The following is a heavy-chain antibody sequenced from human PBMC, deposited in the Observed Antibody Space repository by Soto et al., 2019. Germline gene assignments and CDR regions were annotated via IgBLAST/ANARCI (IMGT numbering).Heavy chain of an antibody. CDR3: ARDVPYSSSWYGEAFDI. Sequence: GGSLRLSCAASGFTFSSYSMNWVRQAPGKGLEWVSSISSSSYIYHADSVKGRFTISRDNAKNSLYLQMNSLRAEDTAVYYCARDVPYSSSWYGEAFDIWGQGTMVTVSS. V-gene: IGHV3-21*01. CDR1: GFTFSSYS. J-gene: IGHJ3*02. CDR2: ISSSSYI. D-gene: IGHD6-13*01.